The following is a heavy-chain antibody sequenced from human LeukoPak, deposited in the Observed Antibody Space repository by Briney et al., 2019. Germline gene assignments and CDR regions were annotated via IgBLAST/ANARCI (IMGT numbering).Heavy chain of an antibody. V-gene: IGHV3-64*01. CDR3: ARVGDVGPFDY. D-gene: IGHD1-26*01. CDR2: MSSNGGTT. J-gene: IGHJ4*02. Sequence: GGSLRLSCAASGFTFSSYAMHWVRQAPGKGLEYVSAMSSNGGTTDYANSVKGRFTISRDNSKNTLYPQMGSLRAEDMAVYYCARVGDVGPFDYWGQGTLVTVSS. CDR1: GFTFSSYA.